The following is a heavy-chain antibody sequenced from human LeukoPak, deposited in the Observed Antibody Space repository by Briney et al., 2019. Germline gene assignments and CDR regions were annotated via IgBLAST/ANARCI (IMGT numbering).Heavy chain of an antibody. Sequence: PSETLSLTCTVSGGSISSSSYYWGWIRQPAGKGLEWIGRIYTSGSTNYNPSLKSRVTMSVDTSKNQFSLKLSSVTAADTAVYYCARDLSITIFGVVTNDAFDIWGQGTMVTVS. CDR3: ARDLSITIFGVVTNDAFDI. CDR2: IYTSGST. CDR1: GGSISSSSYY. V-gene: IGHV4-61*02. J-gene: IGHJ3*02. D-gene: IGHD3-3*01.